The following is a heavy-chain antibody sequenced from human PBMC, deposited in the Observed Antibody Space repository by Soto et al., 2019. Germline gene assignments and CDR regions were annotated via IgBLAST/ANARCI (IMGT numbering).Heavy chain of an antibody. D-gene: IGHD3-22*01. CDR3: ASITYYYDSSGPRYDAFDI. CDR1: GYTFTSYG. J-gene: IGHJ3*02. Sequence: GASVKVSCKASGYTFTSYGISWVRQAPGQGLEWMGWISAYNGNTNYAQKLQGRVTMTTDTSTSTAYMELRSLRSDDTAVYYCASITYYYDSSGPRYDAFDIWGQGTMVTVSS. CDR2: ISAYNGNT. V-gene: IGHV1-18*01.